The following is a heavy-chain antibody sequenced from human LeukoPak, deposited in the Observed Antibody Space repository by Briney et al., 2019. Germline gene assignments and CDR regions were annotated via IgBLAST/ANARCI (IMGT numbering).Heavy chain of an antibody. Sequence: GRSLRLSCAASGFTFSSYGMHWVRQAPGKGLEWVAVISYDGSNKYYADSVKGRFTISRDNAKNSLYLQMNSLRDEDTAMYYCARGYYPPPNGMDVWGQGTTVTVSS. CDR2: ISYDGSNK. V-gene: IGHV3-30*03. D-gene: IGHD2-15*01. CDR1: GFTFSSYG. J-gene: IGHJ6*02. CDR3: ARGYYPPPNGMDV.